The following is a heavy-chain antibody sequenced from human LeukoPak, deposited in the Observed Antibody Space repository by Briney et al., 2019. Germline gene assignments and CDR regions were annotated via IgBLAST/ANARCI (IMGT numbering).Heavy chain of an antibody. CDR1: GFTFDDYG. Sequence: GRCLRLSCTASGFTFDDYGMSWVRQAPGKGLEWGSGINWNGGSTGYADSMKGRFTISRDSAKNSLYLQMNSLRAEDTAMYYCARGRGYGGYDIDYWGRGTLVTVSS. J-gene: IGHJ4*02. V-gene: IGHV3-20*04. CDR3: ARGRGYGGYDIDY. D-gene: IGHD5-12*01. CDR2: INWNGGST.